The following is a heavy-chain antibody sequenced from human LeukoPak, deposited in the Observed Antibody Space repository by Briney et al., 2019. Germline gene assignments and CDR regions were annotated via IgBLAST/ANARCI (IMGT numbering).Heavy chain of an antibody. J-gene: IGHJ4*02. CDR2: TYYRSKWFN. CDR1: GDSVSCDSAS. V-gene: IGHV6-1*01. CDR3: ARGSAFVS. Sequence: SQTLSLTCAISGDSVSCDSASWNWIRQSPSRGLEWLGRTYYRSKWFNDYAVSVKSRIAVNPDTSKNQFSLQLNSVTPEDTAVYYCARGSAFVSWGQGILVIVSS.